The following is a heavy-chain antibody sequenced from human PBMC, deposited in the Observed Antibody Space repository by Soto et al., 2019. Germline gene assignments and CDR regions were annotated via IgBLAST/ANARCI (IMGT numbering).Heavy chain of an antibody. CDR3: ARARGPYYYYYLAV. Sequence: ASVKVSCKASGYTFTSYAMHWVRQAPGQRLEWMGWINAGNGNTKYSQKFQGRVTITRDTSASTAYMELSSLRSEDTAVYYCARARGPYYYYYLAVWGKGTTVTVSS. V-gene: IGHV1-3*01. CDR2: INAGNGNT. J-gene: IGHJ6*03. CDR1: GYTFTSYA.